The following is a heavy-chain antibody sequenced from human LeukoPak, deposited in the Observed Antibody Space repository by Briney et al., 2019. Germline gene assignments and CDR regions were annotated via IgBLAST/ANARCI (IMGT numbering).Heavy chain of an antibody. Sequence: ASVKVSCKASGYTFTGYGISWVRQAPGQGLEWMGWISAYNGNTNYAQKLQGRVTMTTDTSTSTAYMELRSLRSDDTAVYYCARVGYSSSLNWFDPWGQGTLVTVSS. CDR3: ARVGYSSSLNWFDP. D-gene: IGHD6-13*01. J-gene: IGHJ5*02. CDR2: ISAYNGNT. V-gene: IGHV1-18*01. CDR1: GYTFTGYG.